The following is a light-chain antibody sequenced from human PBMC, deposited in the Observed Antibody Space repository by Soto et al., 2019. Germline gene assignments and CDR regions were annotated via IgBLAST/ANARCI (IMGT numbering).Light chain of an antibody. CDR2: KAS. CDR3: QQYNSYPIT. V-gene: IGKV1-5*03. J-gene: IGKJ5*01. Sequence: DIQMTQPPSSLSASAGDRVTITCRASQSISSWLAWYQQKPGKAPKLLIYKASSLESGVPSRFSGSGSGTEFTLTISSLQPDDFATYYCQQYNSYPITFGQGTRLEIK. CDR1: QSISSW.